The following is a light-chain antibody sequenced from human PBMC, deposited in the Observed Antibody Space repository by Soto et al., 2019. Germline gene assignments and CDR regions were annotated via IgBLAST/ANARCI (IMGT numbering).Light chain of an antibody. V-gene: IGLV1-40*01. CDR2: GNS. CDR1: SSNIGAGYD. J-gene: IGLJ2*01. CDR3: QSYDSSRSGVV. Sequence: QSVLTQPPSVSGAPGQRVTISCTGSSSNIGAGYDVHWYQQLPGKAPKLLIYGNSNRPSGVPDRFSGSKSGTSASLAITGLQDDEEDDYYCQSYDSSRSGVVFGGGTKLTVL.